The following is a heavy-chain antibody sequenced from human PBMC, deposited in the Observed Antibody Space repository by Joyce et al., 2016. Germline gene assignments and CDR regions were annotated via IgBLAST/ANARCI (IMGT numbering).Heavy chain of an antibody. CDR2: ISAYNGNT. J-gene: IGHJ3*02. CDR1: GYTFTSYG. D-gene: IGHD3-22*01. V-gene: IGHV1-18*01. CDR3: ARGPRVTMIVVVIDAFDI. Sequence: QVQLVQSGAEVKKPGASVKVSCKASGYTFTSYGITWVRQAPGQGLGWMGWISAYNGNTNYAQKIQGRVTMTTDTSTSTVYMELRSLTSDDTAVYYCARGPRVTMIVVVIDAFDIWGQGTMVTVSS.